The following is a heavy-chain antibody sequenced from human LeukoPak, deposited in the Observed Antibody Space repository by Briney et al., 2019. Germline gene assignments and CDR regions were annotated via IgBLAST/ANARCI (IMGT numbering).Heavy chain of an antibody. D-gene: IGHD3-22*01. CDR2: ISAYNGNT. J-gene: IGHJ4*02. CDR3: ARGTYYYDSSGYYPIDY. Sequence: ESAVTVSCMASGYTFTSYGISWVRQAPGQGREWMGWISAYNGNTNYAQKLQGRVTMTTDTSTSTAYMELRSLRSDDTAVYYCARGTYYYDSSGYYPIDYWGQGTLVTVSS. CDR1: GYTFTSYG. V-gene: IGHV1-18*01.